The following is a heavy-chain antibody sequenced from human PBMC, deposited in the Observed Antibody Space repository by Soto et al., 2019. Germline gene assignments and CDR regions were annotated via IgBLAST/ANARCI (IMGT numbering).Heavy chain of an antibody. J-gene: IGHJ4*02. CDR1: GFTFSKYA. CDR3: AKEVDDYYDSSHNLDS. Sequence: EVQLLESGGGLVQPGGSLRLSCAASGFTFSKYAMNWVRQAPGTGLEWVSTISASGRNTYYADSVKGRFTMSRDKSKNTLYLQVNSLRAEDTALYYCAKEVDDYYDSSHNLDSWGQGTLVTVSS. CDR2: ISASGRNT. D-gene: IGHD3-22*01. V-gene: IGHV3-23*01.